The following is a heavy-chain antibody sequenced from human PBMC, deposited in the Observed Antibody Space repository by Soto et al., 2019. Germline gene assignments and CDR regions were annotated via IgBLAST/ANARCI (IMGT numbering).Heavy chain of an antibody. CDR2: INAGNGNT. CDR1: GYTFTSYA. V-gene: IGHV1-3*01. Sequence: GASVKVSCKASGYTFTSYAMHWVRQAPGQRLEWMGWINAGNGNTKYSQKFQGRVTITRDTSASTAYMELSSLRSEDTAVYYCARDLQATKDLLPNYYYGMDVWGQGTTVTVSS. CDR3: ARDLQATKDLLPNYYYGMDV. D-gene: IGHD1-26*01. J-gene: IGHJ6*02.